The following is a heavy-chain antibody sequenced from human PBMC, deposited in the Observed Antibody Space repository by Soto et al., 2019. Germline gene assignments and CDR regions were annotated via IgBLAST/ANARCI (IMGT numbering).Heavy chain of an antibody. V-gene: IGHV3-73*02. CDR3: TSSFVVVTAIAAS. CDR1: GFTFSDST. CDR2: IRNKANSYAT. J-gene: IGHJ5*02. Sequence: EVQLVESGGGLVQPGGSLKLSCAASGFTFSDSTMHWVRQASGKGLEWVGCIRNKANSYATAYAASVKGRFTVSRDDSKNTAYLQMNGLKTEDTAVYYCTSSFVVVTAIAASWGQGTLVTVSS. D-gene: IGHD2-21*02.